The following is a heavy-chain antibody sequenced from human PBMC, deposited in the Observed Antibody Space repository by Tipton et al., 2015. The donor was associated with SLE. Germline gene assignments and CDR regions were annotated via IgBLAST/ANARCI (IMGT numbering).Heavy chain of an antibody. Sequence: GSLRLSCAASGFTFRTYSMNWVRQAPGKGLEWVSSISSSDTYIYYSGSVRGRFTISRDNAKNTVYLQMTSLTVEDTAVYYCARGDYDFWSGCDYWGQGTLVTVSS. CDR2: ISSSDTYI. J-gene: IGHJ4*02. CDR1: GFTFRTYS. V-gene: IGHV3-21*01. D-gene: IGHD3-3*01. CDR3: ARGDYDFWSGCDY.